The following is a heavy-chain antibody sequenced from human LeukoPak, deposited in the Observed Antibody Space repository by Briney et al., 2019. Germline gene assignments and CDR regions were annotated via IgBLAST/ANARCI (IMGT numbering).Heavy chain of an antibody. CDR3: ARRESTYQDYYYFYYMDV. CDR2: PNWNGGSK. J-gene: IGHJ6*03. Sequence: GGNLSRSCAASGFTIYDYGMMWVRPAPGNGLVGGSSPNWNGGSKDYADSVKGRFAISRDNANNSLYLQMNSLRAEDTALYYCARRESTYQDYYYFYYMDVWGKGTTVTVSS. CDR1: GFTIYDYG. V-gene: IGHV3-20*04.